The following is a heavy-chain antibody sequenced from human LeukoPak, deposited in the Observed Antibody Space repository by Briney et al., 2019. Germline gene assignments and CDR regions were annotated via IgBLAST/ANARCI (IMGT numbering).Heavy chain of an antibody. D-gene: IGHD6-13*01. CDR3: ARDLGIAAAGTSAFDI. J-gene: IGHJ3*02. CDR1: GGSISSYY. V-gene: IGHV4-59*01. CDR2: IYYSGST. Sequence: SETLSLTCTVSGGSISSYYWSWIRQPPGKGLEWIGYIYYSGSTNYNPSLKSRVTISVDTSKNQFSLKLSSVTAADTAVYYCARDLGIAAAGTSAFDIWGQGTMVTVSS.